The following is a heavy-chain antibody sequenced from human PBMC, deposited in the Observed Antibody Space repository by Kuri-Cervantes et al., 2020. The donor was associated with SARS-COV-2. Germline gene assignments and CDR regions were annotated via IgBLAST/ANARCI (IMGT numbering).Heavy chain of an antibody. Sequence: SVKVSCKASGCTFSSYAISWVRQAPGQGLEWMGGIIPIFGTANYAQKLQGRVTITADESTSTAYMELSSLRSEDTAVYYCARVEEYGDSYYYNYWIDDWGQGTTVTVSS. D-gene: IGHD4-17*01. CDR1: GCTFSSYA. CDR3: ARVEEYGDSYYYNYWIDD. CDR2: IIPIFGTA. V-gene: IGHV1-69*13. J-gene: IGHJ6*02.